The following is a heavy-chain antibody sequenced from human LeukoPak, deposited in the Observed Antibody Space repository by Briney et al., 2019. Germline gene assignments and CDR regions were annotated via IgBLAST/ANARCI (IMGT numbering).Heavy chain of an antibody. CDR3: ARYGLEMFYYYGMDV. D-gene: IGHD3-10*02. Sequence: GASVKVSCKASGYTFTSYAMHWVRQAPGQRLEWMGWINAGNGNTKYSQKFQGRVTITRDTSASTAYMELSSLRSEDTAVYYCARYGLEMFYYYGMDVWGRGTTVTVSS. V-gene: IGHV1-3*01. CDR2: INAGNGNT. CDR1: GYTFTSYA. J-gene: IGHJ6*02.